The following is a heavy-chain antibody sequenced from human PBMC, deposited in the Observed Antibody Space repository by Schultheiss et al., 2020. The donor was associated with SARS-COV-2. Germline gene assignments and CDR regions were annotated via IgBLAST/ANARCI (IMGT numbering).Heavy chain of an antibody. D-gene: IGHD6-19*01. CDR3: ARGDQWLVVRLFDY. Sequence: SETLSLTCTVSGGSISSGGYYWSWIRQHPGKGLEWIGYIYYSGSTYYNPSLKSRVTISVDTSKNQFSLKLSSVTAADTAVYFCARGDQWLVVRLFDYWGQGTLVTVSS. CDR1: GGSISSGGYY. V-gene: IGHV4-31*03. J-gene: IGHJ4*02. CDR2: IYYSGST.